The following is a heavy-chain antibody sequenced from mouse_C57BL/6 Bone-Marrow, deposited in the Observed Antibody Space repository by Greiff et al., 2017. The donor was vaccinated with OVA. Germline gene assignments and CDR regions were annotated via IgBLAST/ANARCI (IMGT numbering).Heavy chain of an antibody. CDR1: GFTFSDAW. CDR2: IRNKANNHAT. Sequence: EVQGVESGGGLVQPGGSMKLSCAASGFTFSDAWMDWVRQSPETGLEWVAEIRNKANNHATYYAESVKGRFTNSRDDSKSSVYLQMNSLRAEDTGIYYCTRDYGRTYAMDYWGQGTSVTVSS. J-gene: IGHJ4*01. D-gene: IGHD1-1*01. CDR3: TRDYGRTYAMDY. V-gene: IGHV6-6*01.